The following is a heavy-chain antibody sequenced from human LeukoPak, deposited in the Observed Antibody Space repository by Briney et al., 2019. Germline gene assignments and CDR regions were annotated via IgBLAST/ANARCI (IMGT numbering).Heavy chain of an antibody. CDR3: ARGSVLLSMDV. V-gene: IGHV4-59*01. CDR1: GGSISSYY. J-gene: IGHJ6*03. CDR2: IYYSGST. D-gene: IGHD3-10*01. Sequence: PSKTLSLTCTVSGGSISSYYWSWIRQPPGKGLEWIGYIYYSGSTNYNPSLKSRVTISVDTSKNQFSLKVSSVTAADTAVYYCARGSVLLSMDVWGKGTTVTISS.